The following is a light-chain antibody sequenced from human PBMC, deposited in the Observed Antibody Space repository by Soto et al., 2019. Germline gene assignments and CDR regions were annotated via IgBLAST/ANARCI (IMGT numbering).Light chain of an antibody. Sequence: EIVLTQSPGTLSFSPGERATLSCRASQSISSSYFAWYQQKPGQAPRLLVYGVSSRATDVPDRFSGSGSGTDFTLTISRLEPEDFAVYYCQQYTDSRTFGQGTKVDIK. J-gene: IGKJ1*01. V-gene: IGKV3-20*01. CDR1: QSISSSY. CDR3: QQYTDSRT. CDR2: GVS.